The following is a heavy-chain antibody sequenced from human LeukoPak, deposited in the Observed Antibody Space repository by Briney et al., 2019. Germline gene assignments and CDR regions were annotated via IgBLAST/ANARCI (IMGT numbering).Heavy chain of an antibody. CDR1: GFAFSSHN. D-gene: IGHD2-8*01. J-gene: IGHJ4*02. V-gene: IGHV3-48*04. CDR3: ARDSLICNTTTCVKFDF. Sequence: GGSLRLSCVASGFAFSSHNMHWVRPAPGKGLEWVSYISAGSDTIYYADSVKGRFTISRDNARNSLFLQMGSLRAEDTAVYYCARDSLICNTTTCVKFDFWGQGTLVAVSS. CDR2: ISAGSDTI.